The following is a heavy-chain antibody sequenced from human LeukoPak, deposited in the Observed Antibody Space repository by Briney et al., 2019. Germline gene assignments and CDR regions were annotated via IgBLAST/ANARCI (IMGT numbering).Heavy chain of an antibody. Sequence: GGSLRLSCAASGFTFGSYWMTWVRQAPGKGLEWVANIKQDGSEKYYVDSVKGRFTISRDNAQNSLYLQMNSLRAEDTAVYYCARAMDVCGQGTTVTVSS. CDR1: GFTFGSYW. CDR2: IKQDGSEK. J-gene: IGHJ6*02. V-gene: IGHV3-7*03. CDR3: ARAMDV.